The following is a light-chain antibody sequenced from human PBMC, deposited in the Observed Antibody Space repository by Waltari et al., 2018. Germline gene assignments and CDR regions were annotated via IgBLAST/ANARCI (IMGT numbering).Light chain of an antibody. J-gene: IGLJ1*01. CDR1: STDIGTYNF. Sequence: QSALTQPASVSGSPGQSNTISCTGTSTDIGTYNFVSGYQQHPGKAPKRMIFEVSVRPAWLADRVSGSQDGNAASRTISGLQAGDEADYYCISYTSRCTYVFGTGTQVTVL. CDR3: ISYTSRCTYV. V-gene: IGLV2-14*01. CDR2: EVS.